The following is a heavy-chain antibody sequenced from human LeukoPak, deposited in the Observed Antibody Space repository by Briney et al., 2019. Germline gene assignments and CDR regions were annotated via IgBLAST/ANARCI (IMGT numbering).Heavy chain of an antibody. CDR2: INHSGST. CDR3: ARVSYGYDYVWGSYRRPLTLPPDY. V-gene: IGHV4-34*01. J-gene: IGHJ4*02. CDR1: GGSFSGYY. D-gene: IGHD3-16*02. Sequence: SETLSLTCAVYGGSFSGYYWSWIRQPPGKGLEWMGEINHSGSTNYNPSLKSRVTISVDTSKNQFSLTLSSVTAADTAVYYCARVSYGYDYVWGSYRRPLTLPPDYWGQGTLVTVSS.